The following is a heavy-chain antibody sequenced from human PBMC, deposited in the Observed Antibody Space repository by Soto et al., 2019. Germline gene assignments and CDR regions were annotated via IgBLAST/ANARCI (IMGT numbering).Heavy chain of an antibody. J-gene: IGHJ4*02. V-gene: IGHV3-9*01. Sequence: EVQLVESGGGLVQPGRSLRLSCAASGFTFDDYAMHWVRQAPGKGLEWVSGISWNSGSIGYADSVKGRFTISRDNAKNSLYLQMNSLRAEDTALYYCAKDLCGYSGYDSLYDYWGQGTLVTVSS. CDR1: GFTFDDYA. CDR2: ISWNSGSI. CDR3: AKDLCGYSGYDSLYDY. D-gene: IGHD5-12*01.